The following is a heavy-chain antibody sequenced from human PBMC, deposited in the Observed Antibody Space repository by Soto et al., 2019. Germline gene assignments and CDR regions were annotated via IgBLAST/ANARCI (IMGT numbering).Heavy chain of an antibody. J-gene: IGHJ6*02. CDR3: AREKRLLDYYDYVMDF. CDR1: GGTFSSYA. Sequence: VSSVKLCCKASGGTFSSYAISWVRQAPGQGLEWMGGIIPIFGTANYAQKFQGRVTITADKSTSTAYMEMSSLRSEDTAVYYCAREKRLLDYYDYVMDFCGQGTTVIVS. CDR2: IIPIFGTA. V-gene: IGHV1-69*06.